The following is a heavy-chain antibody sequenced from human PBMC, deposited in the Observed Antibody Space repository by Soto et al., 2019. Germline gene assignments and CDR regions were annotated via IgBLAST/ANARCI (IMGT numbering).Heavy chain of an antibody. J-gene: IGHJ5*02. CDR3: ARDYTTALISSGSYEFDP. CDR1: GFTFSSYG. CDR2: IWYDGSNK. V-gene: IGHV3-33*01. D-gene: IGHD1-26*01. Sequence: PGGSLRLSCAASGFTFSSYGMHWVRQAPGKGLEWVAVIWYDGSNKYYADSVKGRFTISRDNSKNTLYLQMNSLRAEDTAVYYCARDYTTALISSGSYEFDPWGQGTLVTVSS.